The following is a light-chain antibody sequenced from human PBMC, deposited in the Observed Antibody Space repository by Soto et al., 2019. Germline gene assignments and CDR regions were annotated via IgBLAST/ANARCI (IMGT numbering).Light chain of an antibody. Sequence: QSVLTQPPSASGTPGQRVIISCSGGSSNIGRNTVNWYQHLPGTAPRLPIYTNDQRPSGVPDRFSGSKSGTSASLAISGLQSEDEADYYCAAWDDTSSFVFGTGTKVTVL. CDR1: SSNIGRNT. J-gene: IGLJ1*01. CDR3: AAWDDTSSFV. V-gene: IGLV1-44*01. CDR2: TND.